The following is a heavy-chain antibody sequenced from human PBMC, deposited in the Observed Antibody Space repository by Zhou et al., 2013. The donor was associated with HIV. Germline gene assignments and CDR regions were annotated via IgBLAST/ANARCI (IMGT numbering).Heavy chain of an antibody. CDR1: GGSISSGSSY. V-gene: IGHV4-39*07. CDR3: ARGQNYYHYYMDV. Sequence: QVQLQESGPGLVKPSETLSLTCTVSGGSISSGSSYWGWIRQPPGKGLEWIGTIYFRGNTYYNPSLQSRVTISVDTSKNQFSLKLTSVTAADTAVYFCARGQNYYHYYMDVWGKGTTVTVSS. J-gene: IGHJ6*03. CDR2: IYFRGNT.